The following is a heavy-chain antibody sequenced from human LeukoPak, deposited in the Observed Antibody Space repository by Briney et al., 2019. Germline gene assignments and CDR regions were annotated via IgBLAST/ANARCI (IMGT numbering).Heavy chain of an antibody. D-gene: IGHD3-16*01. CDR1: GYPFTNFY. CDR2: THPVSGDS. Sequence: ASVKVSCKASGYPFTNFYVHWVRLAPGQGLERLGWTHPVSGDSIYAQKFQGRVTMTRDTSISTAYMELTSLTSDDTAVYYCARMTHTLGATYSHFDYWGQGTLVTVSS. J-gene: IGHJ4*02. CDR3: ARMTHTLGATYSHFDY. V-gene: IGHV1-2*02.